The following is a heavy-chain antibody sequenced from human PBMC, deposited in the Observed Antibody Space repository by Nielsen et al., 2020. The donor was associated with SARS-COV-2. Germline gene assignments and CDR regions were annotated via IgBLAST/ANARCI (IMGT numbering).Heavy chain of an antibody. CDR2: IYPGDSDT. D-gene: IGHD3-10*01. J-gene: IGHJ4*02. Sequence: GESLKISCKGSGYSFTSYWIGWVRQMPGKGLEWMGIIYPGDSDTRYSPSFQGQVTISADKSISTAYLQWSSLKASDTAMYYCASQNNTHYYGQAFDIWGQGTLVTVSS. CDR1: GYSFTSYW. V-gene: IGHV5-51*01. CDR3: ASQNNTHYYGQAFDI.